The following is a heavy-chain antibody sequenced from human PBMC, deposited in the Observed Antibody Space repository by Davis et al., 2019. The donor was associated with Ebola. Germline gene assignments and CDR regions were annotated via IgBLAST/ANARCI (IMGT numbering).Heavy chain of an antibody. Sequence: HSQTLSLTCAIPGDTVSGNSGAWNWIRQSPSRGLEWLGRTYYNSKWYNDYAVSVKSRITINPDTSRNHFSLQLNSVTPEDTAVYYCARISWVSRGMDVWGKGTTVTVSS. CDR3: ARISWVSRGMDV. CDR2: TYYNSKWYN. D-gene: IGHD6-13*01. J-gene: IGHJ6*04. CDR1: GDTVSGNSGA. V-gene: IGHV6-1*01.